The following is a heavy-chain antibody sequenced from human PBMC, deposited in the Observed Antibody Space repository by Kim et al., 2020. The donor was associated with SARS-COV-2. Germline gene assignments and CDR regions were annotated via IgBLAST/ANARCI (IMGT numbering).Heavy chain of an antibody. CDR2: FDPEDGEK. Sequence: ASVKVSCKVSGYTLTELSMHWVRQAPGKGLEWMGVFDPEDGEKIYAQKFQGRVTMTEDTSTDTAYMELSSLRSEDTAVYYCATGTPLKDIVVVPAAMLYYYGMDVWGQGTTVTVPS. V-gene: IGHV1-24*01. J-gene: IGHJ6*02. CDR1: GYTLTELS. D-gene: IGHD2-2*01. CDR3: ATGTPLKDIVVVPAAMLYYYGMDV.